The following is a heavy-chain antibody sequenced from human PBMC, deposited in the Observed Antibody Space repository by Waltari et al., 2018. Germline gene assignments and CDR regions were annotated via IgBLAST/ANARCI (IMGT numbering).Heavy chain of an antibody. D-gene: IGHD2-2*01. CDR1: GYSISSGYY. J-gene: IGHJ4*02. Sequence: QVQLQESGPGLVKPSETLSLTCTVSGYSISSGYYWGWIRQPPGKGLEWIGSIYHRGRTYYTPSLKSRVTISVDTSKNQFSLKLSSVTAADTAVYYCARLGYCSSTSCYAFDYWGQGTLVTVSS. CDR3: ARLGYCSSTSCYAFDY. V-gene: IGHV4-38-2*02. CDR2: IYHRGRT.